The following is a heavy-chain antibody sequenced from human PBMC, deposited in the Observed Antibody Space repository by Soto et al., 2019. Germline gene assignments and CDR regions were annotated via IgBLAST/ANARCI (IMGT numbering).Heavy chain of an antibody. D-gene: IGHD1-1*01. CDR1: GFTFSDAW. Sequence: EVQLTESGGGLVKPGGSLRLSCVVSGFTFSDAWMSWVRQSPGKGLEWVGRIKRRVDGAATDYAAPVKGRFTISRDNAKNSLFLQMNSLRAEDTALYFCAKGRTRPLQLGSFGDNAFDVWGQGTMVTVSS. V-gene: IGHV3-15*05. CDR2: IKRRVDGAAT. CDR3: AKGRTRPLQLGSFGDNAFDV. J-gene: IGHJ3*01.